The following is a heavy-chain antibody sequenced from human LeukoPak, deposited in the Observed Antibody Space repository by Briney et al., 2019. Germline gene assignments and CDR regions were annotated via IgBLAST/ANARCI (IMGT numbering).Heavy chain of an antibody. CDR2: ISYDGSNK. Sequence: GGSLRLSCAASGFTFSSYAMHWVRQAPGKGLEWVAVISYDGSNKYYADSVKGRFTISRDNSKNTLYLQMNSLRAEDTAVYYCARSQIIRDSSSWYCDYWGQGTLVTVSS. CDR3: ARSQIIRDSSSWYCDY. V-gene: IGHV3-30*04. J-gene: IGHJ4*02. CDR1: GFTFSSYA. D-gene: IGHD6-13*01.